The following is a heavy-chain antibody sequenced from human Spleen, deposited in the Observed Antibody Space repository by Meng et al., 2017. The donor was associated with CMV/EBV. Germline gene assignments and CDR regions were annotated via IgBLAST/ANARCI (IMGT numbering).Heavy chain of an antibody. Sequence: SVKVSCKAAGGTFSSYAISWVRQAPGQGFEWMGTFIPMLNIAEYARKFQGRVTITADKSSSTTYMELTSLRSGDTAVYYCARSPSILVGHSEIDLWGQGTLVTVSS. CDR2: FIPMLNIA. V-gene: IGHV1-69*04. CDR3: ARSPSILVGHSEIDL. J-gene: IGHJ5*02. CDR1: GGTFSSYA. D-gene: IGHD3-22*01.